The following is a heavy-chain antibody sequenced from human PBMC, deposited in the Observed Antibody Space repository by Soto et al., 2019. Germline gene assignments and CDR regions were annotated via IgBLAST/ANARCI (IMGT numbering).Heavy chain of an antibody. CDR2: FDPEDGET. J-gene: IGHJ3*02. V-gene: IGHV1-24*01. D-gene: IGHD3-22*01. CDR3: ATTYYYDSSGLLRAFDI. CDR1: GYTLTELS. Sequence: GASVKVSCKVSGYTLTELSMHWVRQAPGKGLEWMGGFDPEDGETIYAQKFQGRVTVTEDTSTDTAYMELSSLRSEDTAVYYCATTYYYDSSGLLRAFDIWGQGTMVTVSS.